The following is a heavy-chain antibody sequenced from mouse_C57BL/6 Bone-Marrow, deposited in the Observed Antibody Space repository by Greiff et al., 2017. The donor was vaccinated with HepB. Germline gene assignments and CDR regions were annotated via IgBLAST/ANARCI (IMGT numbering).Heavy chain of an antibody. CDR3: ARGYYGSLYYLDY. Sequence: QVQLQQSGAELARPGASVKMSCKASGYTFTSYTMHWVKQRPGQGLDWIGYINPSSGYTKYNQKFKDKATLTADKSSSTAYMQLSSLTSEDSAVYYCARGYYGSLYYLDYWGQGTTLTVSS. CDR2: INPSSGYT. CDR1: GYTFTSYT. D-gene: IGHD1-1*01. J-gene: IGHJ2*01. V-gene: IGHV1-4*01.